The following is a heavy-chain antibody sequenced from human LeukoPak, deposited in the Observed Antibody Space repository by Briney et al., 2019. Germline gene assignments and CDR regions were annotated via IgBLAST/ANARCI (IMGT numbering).Heavy chain of an antibody. CDR3: VTYYYGSSAPKRNY. CDR1: GFTFSNYA. Sequence: GSLRLSCAASGFTFSNYAMSWIRQPPGKGLEWIGEISHSGSTTYNPSLRCRVTISGDTSKKQFSLKLSSVTAADTAVYYCVTYYYGSSAPKRNYWGQGILVTVSS. V-gene: IGHV4-34*08. D-gene: IGHD3-22*01. CDR2: ISHSGST. J-gene: IGHJ4*02.